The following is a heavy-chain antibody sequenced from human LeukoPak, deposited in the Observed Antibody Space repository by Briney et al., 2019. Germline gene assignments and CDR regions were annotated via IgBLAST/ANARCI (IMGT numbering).Heavy chain of an antibody. CDR1: GLTFGDYG. CDR3: SSTNYDLWTDSYXSXDY. D-gene: IGHD3-9*01. V-gene: IGHV3-49*03. CDR2: IRNKLYGGTT. J-gene: IGHJ4*02. Sequence: PGGSLRLSCTASGLTFGDYGMSWFRQAPGKGLEWVGFIRNKLYGGTTEYAAPVKGRFTISRDDSKSIAYLQMNSVKTEDTAVYYCSSTNYDLWTDSYXSXDYWGQGTLVTVSS.